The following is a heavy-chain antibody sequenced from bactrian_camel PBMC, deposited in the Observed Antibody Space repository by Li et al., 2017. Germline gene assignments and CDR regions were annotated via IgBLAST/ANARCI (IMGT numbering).Heavy chain of an antibody. CDR3: VAAEHCTGGYLSQYIN. CDR2: MNRDGTL. CDR1: GYEKRYSQYS. J-gene: IGHJ4*01. V-gene: IGHV3S57*01. Sequence: HVQLVESGGGSVQAGGSLTLSCQASGYEKRYSQYSLGWFRQAPGKSREGVAAMNRDGTLSHARSLKGRFTISTDNAKNTLYLQMNSLKPEDTAMYYCVAAEHCTGGYLSQYINWGQGTQVTVS. D-gene: IGHD7*01.